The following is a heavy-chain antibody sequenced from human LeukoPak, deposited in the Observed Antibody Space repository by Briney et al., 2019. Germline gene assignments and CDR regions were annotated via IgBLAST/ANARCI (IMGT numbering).Heavy chain of an antibody. CDR2: ISGDGNST. CDR1: GFTFRNYY. J-gene: IGHJ4*02. D-gene: IGHD2-8*01. V-gene: IGHV3-74*01. CDR3: ARSSNGVYIQ. Sequence: GSLRLSCVASGFTFRNYYMHWVRQVPGKGLVWVSRISGDGNSTFYADSVKGRITISRDNAKNSLYVQMNSLRADDSAVYYCARSSNGVYIQWGQGTLVTVSS.